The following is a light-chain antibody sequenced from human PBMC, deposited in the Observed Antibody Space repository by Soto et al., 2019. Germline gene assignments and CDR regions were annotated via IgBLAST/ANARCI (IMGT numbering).Light chain of an antibody. CDR2: GAS. CDR1: QSVGSN. CDR3: RQYNVWPLT. J-gene: IGKJ4*01. Sequence: EIVMTQSAATLSVSPGERATLSCRPSQSVGSNLAWYQQKPGQAPRLLIYGASTRATGIPARFSGSGSGTEFTLTISSLQSEDFAVYYCRQYNVWPLTFGGGTKVDIK. V-gene: IGKV3-15*01.